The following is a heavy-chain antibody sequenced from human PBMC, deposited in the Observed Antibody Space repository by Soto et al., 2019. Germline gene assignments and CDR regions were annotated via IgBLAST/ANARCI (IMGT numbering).Heavy chain of an antibody. CDR2: IYYSGST. J-gene: IGHJ4*02. CDR1: GDSISSGADY. CDR3: GRLRLWEPPGAPTGYY. Sequence: PSETLSLTCTVSGDSISSGADYWSWIRQHPGKGLEWIGYIYYSGSTYYNPSLKSRVTISVDKSKNQFSLKLSSVTAADTAVYYCGRLRLWEPPGAPTGYYWGQGTLVTVSS. V-gene: IGHV4-31*09. D-gene: IGHD5-12*01.